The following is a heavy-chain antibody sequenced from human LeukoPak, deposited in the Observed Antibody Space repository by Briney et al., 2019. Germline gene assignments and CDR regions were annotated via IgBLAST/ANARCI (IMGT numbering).Heavy chain of an antibody. V-gene: IGHV3-48*03. CDR1: GFTFSSYE. J-gene: IGHJ3*02. Sequence: GGSLRLSCAASGFTFSSYEIHWVRQAPGKGLEWVSKIGGIGSIMYADSVKGRFTISTDSAKSSVYLQMNSLRAEDTAVYYCARGRSITLLRGVAMSDGFDIWGQGAMVTVSS. D-gene: IGHD3-10*01. CDR2: IGGIGSIM. CDR3: ARGRSITLLRGVAMSDGFDI.